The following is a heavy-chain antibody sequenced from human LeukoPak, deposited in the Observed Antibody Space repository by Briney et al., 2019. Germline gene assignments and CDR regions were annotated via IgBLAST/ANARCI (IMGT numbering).Heavy chain of an antibody. V-gene: IGHV3-23*01. J-gene: IGHJ4*02. CDR1: GFTFSSYA. CDR3: AKTRRGYSYGCYDY. D-gene: IGHD5-18*01. Sequence: GVLRLSCTASGFTFSSYAMSWVRQAPGKGLEWVSAISGSGGSTYYADSVKGRFTISRDNSKNTLYLQMNSLRAEDTAVYYCAKTRRGYSYGCYDYWGQGTLVTVSS. CDR2: ISGSGGST.